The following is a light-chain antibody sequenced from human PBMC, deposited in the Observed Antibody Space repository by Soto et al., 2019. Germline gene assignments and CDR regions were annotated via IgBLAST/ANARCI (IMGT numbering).Light chain of an antibody. CDR2: EAS. V-gene: IGKV1-5*03. CDR1: QRINSW. Sequence: DIPMTQSPSTLSASVGDRVTITCRASQRINSWLAWYQQKPGKAPKLLIYEASTLESGVPSRFSGSRSGTEFTPTISSLQPDDFATSYCQQYNSYSALTFGGGTKVEIK. J-gene: IGKJ4*01. CDR3: QQYNSYSALT.